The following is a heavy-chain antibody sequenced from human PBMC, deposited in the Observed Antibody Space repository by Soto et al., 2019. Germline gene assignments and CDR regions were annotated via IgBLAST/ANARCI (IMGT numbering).Heavy chain of an antibody. CDR2: INRDGTST. Sequence: GGSLRLSCAGSGFTFSSYWMHWVRQAPGKGLVWVSRINRDGTSTSYADSVKGRFTISRDNAKNTLYLQMNSLRAEDTAVYYCARVGQGRYYFDYWGQGTLVTVSS. V-gene: IGHV3-74*01. CDR3: ARVGQGRYYFDY. CDR1: GFTFSSYW. J-gene: IGHJ4*02.